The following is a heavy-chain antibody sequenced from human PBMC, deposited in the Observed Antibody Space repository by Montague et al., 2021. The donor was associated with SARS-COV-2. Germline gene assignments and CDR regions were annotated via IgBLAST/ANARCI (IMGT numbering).Heavy chain of an antibody. CDR1: GFTFSTFW. J-gene: IGHJ4*02. CDR3: ARGYDSSGYQY. Sequence: SLRLSCAASGFTFSTFWMTWVRQVPGKGLEWVANIKQDGSEKYYVDSVKGRFTISRDNAKNSLYLQLDSLRAEDTAVYYCARGYDSSGYQYWGQGTPVTVSS. CDR2: IKQDGSEK. D-gene: IGHD3-22*01. V-gene: IGHV3-7*05.